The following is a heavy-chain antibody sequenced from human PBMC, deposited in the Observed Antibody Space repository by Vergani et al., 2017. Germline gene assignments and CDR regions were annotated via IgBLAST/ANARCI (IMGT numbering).Heavy chain of an antibody. Sequence: QVQLVQSGPEMKQPGASVKVSCKASGYTFFNYGVNWIRRAPGQGLEWMGWINPNSGGTNYAQKFQGRATMTRDTSISTAYMEMSRLRSDDTAVYYCAKTHEGDSGYDYFDYWGQGTLVTVSS. V-gene: IGHV1-2*02. CDR1: GYTFFNYG. J-gene: IGHJ4*02. CDR3: AKTHEGDSGYDYFDY. D-gene: IGHD5-12*01. CDR2: INPNSGGT.